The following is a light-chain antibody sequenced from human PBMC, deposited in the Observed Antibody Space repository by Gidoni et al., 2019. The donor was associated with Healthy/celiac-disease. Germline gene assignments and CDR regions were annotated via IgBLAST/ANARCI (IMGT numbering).Light chain of an antibody. CDR3: QQHYSTPWT. CDR1: QSVLYSSNNKNY. J-gene: IGKJ1*01. CDR2: WAS. Sequence: DIVMTHSPDSLAVSLCERATINCKSSQSVLYSSNNKNYLAWYQQKPGQPPKLLIYWASTRESGVPDRFSGSGSGTDFTLTISSLQAEDVAVYYCQQHYSTPWTFGQGTKVEIK. V-gene: IGKV4-1*01.